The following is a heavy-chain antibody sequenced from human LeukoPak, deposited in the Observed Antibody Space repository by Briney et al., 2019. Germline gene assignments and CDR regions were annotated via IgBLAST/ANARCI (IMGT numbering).Heavy chain of an antibody. V-gene: IGHV3-13*01. Sequence: GGSLRLSCAASGFTFSSYDMHWVRQATGKGPEWVSAIGTAGDTYYPGSVKGRFTISRENAKNSLYLQMNSLRAGDTAVYYCARAFRNYYDSSGYPAPLYGMDVWGQGTTVTVSS. CDR1: GFTFSSYD. J-gene: IGHJ6*02. CDR2: IGTAGDT. D-gene: IGHD3-22*01. CDR3: ARAFRNYYDSSGYPAPLYGMDV.